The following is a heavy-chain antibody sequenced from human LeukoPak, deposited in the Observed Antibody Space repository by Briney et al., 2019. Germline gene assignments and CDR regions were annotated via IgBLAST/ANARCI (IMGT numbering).Heavy chain of an antibody. J-gene: IGHJ4*02. CDR2: ISSSSSYI. V-gene: IGHV3-21*01. Sequence: PGGSLRLSCAASGFTFSSYSMNWVRQAAGKGLEWVSSISSSSSYIYCADSVKGRFTISRDNAKNSLYLQMNSLRAEDTAVYYCARVHTAILDYWGQGTLVTVSS. CDR3: ARVHTAILDY. CDR1: GFTFSSYS. D-gene: IGHD5-18*01.